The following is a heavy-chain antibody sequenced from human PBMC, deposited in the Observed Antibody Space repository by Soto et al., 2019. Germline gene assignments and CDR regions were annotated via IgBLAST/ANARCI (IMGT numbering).Heavy chain of an antibody. V-gene: IGHV1-69*01. CDR2: IIPIFGTT. J-gene: IGHJ4*02. D-gene: IGHD6-19*01. CDR3: AMIDYSSGSDY. CDR1: GGTFSSYP. Sequence: QVQLVQSEAEVKKPGSSVKVSCKASGGTFSSYPLSWVRQAPGQGLEWMGGIIPIFGTTKYAQKFQGRVTIIADESTTTAYMELSSLRSEDTAVYYCAMIDYSSGSDYWGQGTLVTVSS.